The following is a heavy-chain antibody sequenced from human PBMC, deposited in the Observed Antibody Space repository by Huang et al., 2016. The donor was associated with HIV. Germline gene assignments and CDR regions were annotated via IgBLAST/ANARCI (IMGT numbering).Heavy chain of an antibody. J-gene: IGHJ4*02. CDR2: RKGDGSEK. D-gene: IGHD5-12*01. V-gene: IGHV3-7*01. Sequence: EVHLVESGGDLVQPGGSLRLSCAASCFTFNSYWMTWVREAPRKVLELLAERKGDGSEKNYVDSVKGRFTIARDNAKNSLYLQMKSLRAEDTAIYCCARDPTFRENSGHPHFDFWGQEALVTVSS. CDR3: ARDPTFRENSGHPHFDF. CDR1: CFTFNSYW.